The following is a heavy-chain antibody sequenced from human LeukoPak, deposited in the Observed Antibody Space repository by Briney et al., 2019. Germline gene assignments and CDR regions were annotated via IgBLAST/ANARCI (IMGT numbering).Heavy chain of an antibody. D-gene: IGHD3-22*01. J-gene: IGHJ5*02. CDR2: ISAYNGNT. Sequence: GASVKVSCKASGYTFTGYYMHWVRQAPGQGLEWMGWISAYNGNTNYAQKLQGRVTMTTDTSTSTAYMELRSLRSDDTAVYYCARDRGMIVVVKAAGFDPWGQGTLVTVSS. CDR3: ARDRGMIVVVKAAGFDP. V-gene: IGHV1-18*04. CDR1: GYTFTGYY.